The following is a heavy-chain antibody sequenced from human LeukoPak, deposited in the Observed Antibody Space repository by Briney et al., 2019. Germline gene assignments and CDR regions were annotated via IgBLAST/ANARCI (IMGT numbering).Heavy chain of an antibody. CDR1: GGTFSSYA. V-gene: IGHV1-69*05. D-gene: IGHD3-22*01. Sequence: ASVKVSCKASGGTFSSYAISWVRQAPGQGLEWMGGIIPIFGTANYAQKFQGRVTITTDESTSTAYMELSSLRSEDTAVYYCARTYYYDSSGYYGGYWGQGTLVTVSS. J-gene: IGHJ4*02. CDR3: ARTYYYDSSGYYGGY. CDR2: IIPIFGTA.